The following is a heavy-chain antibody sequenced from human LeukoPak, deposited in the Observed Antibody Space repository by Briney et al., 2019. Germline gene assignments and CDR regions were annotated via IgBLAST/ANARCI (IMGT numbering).Heavy chain of an antibody. D-gene: IGHD5-18*01. CDR3: ATTATTWIQNGMDV. J-gene: IGHJ6*02. CDR1: GYTFTGYY. CDR2: MNPNSGNT. Sequence: ASVKVSCKASGYTFTGYYMHWVRQAPGQGLEWMGWMNPNSGNTGYAQKFQGRVTMTRNTSISTAYMELSSLRSEDTAVYYCATTATTWIQNGMDVWGQGTTVTVSS. V-gene: IGHV1-8*02.